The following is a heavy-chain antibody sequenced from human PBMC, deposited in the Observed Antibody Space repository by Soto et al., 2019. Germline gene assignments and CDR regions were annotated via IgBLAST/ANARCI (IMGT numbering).Heavy chain of an antibody. CDR2: ISGSGGST. J-gene: IGHJ4*02. CDR1: GFTFSSYA. D-gene: IGHD3-9*01. CDR3: AKMGSYDIFTGDFDY. V-gene: IGHV3-23*01. Sequence: GGSLRLSCAASGFTFSSYAMSWVRQAPGKGLEWVSAISGSGGSTYYADSVKGRFTISRDNPKNTLYLQMNSLRAEDTAVYYCAKMGSYDIFTGDFDYWGQGTLVTVSS.